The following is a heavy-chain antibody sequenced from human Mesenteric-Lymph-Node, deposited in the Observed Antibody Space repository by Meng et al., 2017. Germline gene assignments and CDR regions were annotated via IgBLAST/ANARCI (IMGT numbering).Heavy chain of an antibody. V-gene: IGHV3-20*04. J-gene: IGHJ3*02. Sequence: GESLKISCAASGFTFDEYTMSWVRQAPGKGLEWVSGINWNSGTTAYADSVKGRFTISRDNPKNSVYLQLSSLRAEDTAVYYCVRLIVVVAAFDIWGQGTMVTVSS. CDR2: INWNSGTT. CDR1: GFTFDEYT. CDR3: VRLIVVVAAFDI. D-gene: IGHD3-22*01.